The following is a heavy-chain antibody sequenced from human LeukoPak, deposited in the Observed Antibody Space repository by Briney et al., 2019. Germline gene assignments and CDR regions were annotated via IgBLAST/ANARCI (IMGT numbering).Heavy chain of an antibody. D-gene: IGHD2-21*01. Sequence: PSETLSLTCAVYGGSFSGDYWSWIRQPPGKGLEWIGEINHSGSTNYNPSLKSRVTISVDTSKNQFSLKLSSVTAADTAVYYCARGRTLFDYWGQGTLVTVSS. J-gene: IGHJ4*02. CDR1: GGSFSGDY. CDR3: ARGRTLFDY. CDR2: INHSGST. V-gene: IGHV4-34*01.